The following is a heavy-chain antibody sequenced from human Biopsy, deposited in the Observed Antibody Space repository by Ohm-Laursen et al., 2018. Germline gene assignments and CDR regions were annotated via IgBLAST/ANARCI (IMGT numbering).Heavy chain of an antibody. CDR3: AKDRYPSSWHYYYGMDV. V-gene: IGHV3-9*01. J-gene: IGHJ6*02. CDR2: ISWNSDSI. D-gene: IGHD6-13*01. CDR1: GFSFDNYV. Sequence: LRLSCSASGFSFDNYVMHWVRQAPGKGLEWVSGISWNSDSIGYADSVKGRFTISRDNAKNSLYLQMNSLRSEDAALYYCAKDRYPSSWHYYYGMDVWGQGTTVTVSS.